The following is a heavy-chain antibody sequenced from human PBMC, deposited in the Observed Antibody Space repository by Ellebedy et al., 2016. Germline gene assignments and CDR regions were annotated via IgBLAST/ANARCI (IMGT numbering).Heavy chain of an antibody. V-gene: IGHV3-23*01. CDR2: ISGDGGST. J-gene: IGHJ4*02. CDR1: GFTVRNFF. Sequence: GESLKISXATSGFTVRNFFMSWVRQTPGKGLEWVATISGDGGSTNFADSVKGRFTISRDNSKNTVYLQMNSLRADDTAVYHCRQGHYADYWGQGTLVTVSS. CDR3: RQGHYADY.